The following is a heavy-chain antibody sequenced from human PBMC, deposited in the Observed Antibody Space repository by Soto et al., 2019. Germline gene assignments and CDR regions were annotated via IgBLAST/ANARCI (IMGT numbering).Heavy chain of an antibody. CDR2: IYPGDSDT. Sequence: HGESLKISCQGSGYSFASYWIGWARQMPGKDLEWMGIIYPGDSDTRYSPSFQGQVTISADKSLRTAYLQWTSLKASDTALYYCARTRSFTLGFYYDGMDVWGQGTTVTVSS. CDR3: ARTRSFTLGFYYDGMDV. V-gene: IGHV5-51*01. CDR1: GYSFASYW. D-gene: IGHD6-6*01. J-gene: IGHJ6*02.